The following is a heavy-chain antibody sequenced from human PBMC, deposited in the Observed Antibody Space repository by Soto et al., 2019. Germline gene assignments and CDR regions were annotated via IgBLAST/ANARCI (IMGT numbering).Heavy chain of an antibody. CDR3: ARDSGMYYYDSSGYEWFDP. CDR1: GFTFSSYA. CDR2: ISYDGSNK. J-gene: IGHJ5*02. Sequence: QVQLVESGGGVVQPGRSLRLSCAASGFTFSSYAMHWVRQAPGKGLEWVAVISYDGSNKYYADSVKGRFTISRDNSKXXLXVQMNSLRAKDTAVYYCARDSGMYYYDSSGYEWFDPWGQGTLVTVSS. D-gene: IGHD3-22*01. V-gene: IGHV3-30-3*01.